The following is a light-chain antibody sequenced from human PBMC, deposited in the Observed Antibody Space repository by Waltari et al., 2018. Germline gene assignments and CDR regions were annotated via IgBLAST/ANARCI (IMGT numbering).Light chain of an antibody. Sequence: DIQMTHSPSTRSASVGDRVTITCRASQSILTWLAWYQQKAGKAPRLLMCKASSLQSGVQPRFSGSGSGTEFTSTISSLQPHDVATYYCQPYNTYPPGPTFGGGTKVEIK. V-gene: IGKV1-5*03. CDR2: KAS. CDR1: QSILTW. CDR3: QPYNTYPPGPT. J-gene: IGKJ4*01.